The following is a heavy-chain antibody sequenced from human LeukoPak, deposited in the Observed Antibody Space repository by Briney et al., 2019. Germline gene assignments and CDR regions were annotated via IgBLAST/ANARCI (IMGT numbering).Heavy chain of an antibody. CDR3: AKRPPLRFLDDYYYMDV. Sequence: RSRGSLRLSCAASGFTFSSYAMSWVRQAPGKGLEWVSAISGSGGSTYYADSVKGRFTISRDNSKNTLYLQMNSLRAEDTAVYYCAKRPPLRFLDDYYYMDVWGKGTTVTVSS. V-gene: IGHV3-23*01. CDR1: GFTFSSYA. J-gene: IGHJ6*03. D-gene: IGHD3-3*01. CDR2: ISGSGGST.